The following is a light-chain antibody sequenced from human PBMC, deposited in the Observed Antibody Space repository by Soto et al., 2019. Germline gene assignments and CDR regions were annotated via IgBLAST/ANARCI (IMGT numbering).Light chain of an antibody. Sequence: DIHLTQSPSSLSASVGDSVTITCRSSQTINKYLNWYQHRPGKAPKLLIYAASSLYTGVPTRFSGAGAVTFFALNISNLQLEDVSSYYCQQSYGSPGAFGRGTKVEI. CDR2: AAS. CDR1: QTINKY. CDR3: QQSYGSPGA. J-gene: IGKJ1*01. V-gene: IGKV1-39*01.